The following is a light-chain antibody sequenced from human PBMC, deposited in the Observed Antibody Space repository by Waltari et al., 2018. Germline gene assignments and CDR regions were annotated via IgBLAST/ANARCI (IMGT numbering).Light chain of an antibody. V-gene: IGLV4-69*01. Sequence: QLALTQSPSASASLGASVRLTCTLSRGHRNHPLAWHQQQSAQGPRYLMKVNSDGSHTKGDGIPDRFSGSSSGTERYLTISSLQSEDEADYYCQTWGTGIQVFGGGTRLTVL. CDR2: VNSDGSH. CDR3: QTWGTGIQV. J-gene: IGLJ3*02. CDR1: RGHRNHP.